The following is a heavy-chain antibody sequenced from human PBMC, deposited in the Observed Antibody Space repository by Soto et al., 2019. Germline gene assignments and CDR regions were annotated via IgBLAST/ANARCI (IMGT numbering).Heavy chain of an antibody. Sequence: GGLRLSCAASVFTFSSYGMHWVSQAPGKGLEWVAVISYDGSNKYYADSVKGRFTISRDNSKNTLYLQMNSMRAEDTAVYYCAKDGYDGYGMDVWGQGTTVTVSS. J-gene: IGHJ6*02. CDR3: AKDGYDGYGMDV. CDR2: ISYDGSNK. D-gene: IGHD5-12*01. V-gene: IGHV3-30*18. CDR1: VFTFSSYG.